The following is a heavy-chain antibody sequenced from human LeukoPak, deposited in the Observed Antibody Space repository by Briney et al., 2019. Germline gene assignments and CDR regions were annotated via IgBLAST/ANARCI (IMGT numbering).Heavy chain of an antibody. V-gene: IGHV4-4*07. CDR1: GGSVSSYS. J-gene: IGHJ6*03. CDR2: IYASGST. Sequence: PSETLSLTCTVSGGSVSSYSWSWIRQPAGKGLEWIGRIYASGSTSGTTNHNPSLKSRVTMSVDTSKNQFSLKVSSVTAADTAVYYCARDRNYDFWSGHQYYMDVWGKGTTVTVSS. CDR3: ARDRNYDFWSGHQYYMDV. D-gene: IGHD3-3*01.